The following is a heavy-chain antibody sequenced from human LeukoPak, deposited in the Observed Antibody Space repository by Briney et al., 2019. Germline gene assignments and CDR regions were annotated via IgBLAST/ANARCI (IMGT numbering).Heavy chain of an antibody. CDR1: GFTFSNAW. CDR2: IKSKTDGGTT. Sequence: GGSLRLSCAASGFTFSNAWMSWVRQAPGKGLEWVGRIKSKTDGGTTDYAAPVKGRFTISRDDSKNTLYLQMNSLKTEDTAVYYCTTVGKDYVGPNFDYWGQGTLVTVSS. CDR3: TTVGKDYVGPNFDY. V-gene: IGHV3-15*01. J-gene: IGHJ4*02. D-gene: IGHD4-17*01.